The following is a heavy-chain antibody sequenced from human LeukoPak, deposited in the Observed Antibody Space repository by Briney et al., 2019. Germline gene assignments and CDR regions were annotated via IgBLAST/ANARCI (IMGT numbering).Heavy chain of an antibody. CDR1: GGTFSSYG. J-gene: IGHJ3*02. CDR3: ARDRGVTIFGVVIDAFDI. CDR2: ISAYNGNT. V-gene: IGHV1-18*01. Sequence: GASVKVSCKASGGTFSSYGISWVRQAPGQGLEWMGWISAYNGNTNYAQKLQGRVTMTTDTSTSTAYMELRSLRSDDTAVYYCARDRGVTIFGVVIDAFDIWGQGTMVTVSS. D-gene: IGHD3-3*01.